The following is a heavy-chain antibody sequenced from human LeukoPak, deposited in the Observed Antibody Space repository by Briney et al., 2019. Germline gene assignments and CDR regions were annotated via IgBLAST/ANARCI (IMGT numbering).Heavy chain of an antibody. J-gene: IGHJ4*02. CDR1: GGTFSSYA. CDR2: IIPILGIA. V-gene: IGHV1-69*04. CDR3: ARDRHDYVEY. Sequence: SVKVSCKASGGTFSSYAISWVRQAPGQGHEWMGRIIPILGIANYAQKFQGRVTITADKSTSTAYMELSSLRSEDTAVYYCARDRHDYVEYWGQGTLVTVSS.